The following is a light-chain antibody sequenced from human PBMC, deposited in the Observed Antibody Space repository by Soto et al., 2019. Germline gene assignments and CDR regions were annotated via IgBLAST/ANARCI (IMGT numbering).Light chain of an antibody. J-gene: IGKJ1*01. V-gene: IGKV1-5*03. CDR3: QQYNDYPWT. CDR2: KAS. CDR1: QSISVW. Sequence: DIQMTQSPSTLSASVGDVVTITCRASQSISVWLAWYQQKPGKAPKLLIYKASSLESEVPSRFSGSGSGTEFTLTVSSLQPDDFASYYCQQYNDYPWTFGQGTKVEIK.